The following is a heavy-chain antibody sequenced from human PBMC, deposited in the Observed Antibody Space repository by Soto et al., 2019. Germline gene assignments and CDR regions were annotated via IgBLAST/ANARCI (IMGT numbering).Heavy chain of an antibody. V-gene: IGHV4-31*03. CDR2: IYYSGST. D-gene: IGHD2-2*02. Sequence: SETLSLTCTVSGGSISSGGYYWSWIRQHPGKGLEWIGYIYYSGSTYYNPSLKSRVTIPVDTSKNQFFLKLSSVTAADTAVYYGARGPDARENIVVVPAAIIWFDPWGQGTLVTVSS. CDR1: GGSISSGGYY. CDR3: ARGPDARENIVVVPAAIIWFDP. J-gene: IGHJ5*02.